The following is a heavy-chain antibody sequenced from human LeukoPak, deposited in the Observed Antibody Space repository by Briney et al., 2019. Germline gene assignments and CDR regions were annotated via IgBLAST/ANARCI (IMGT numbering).Heavy chain of an antibody. CDR3: TTTRPYYYGMDV. V-gene: IGHV3-15*01. J-gene: IGHJ6*02. CDR2: IKSKTDGGTT. Sequence: GGSLRLSCAASGLTFSSAWMNWVRQAPGKRLEWVGRIKSKTDGGTTDYAAPVKGRFTISRDDSKNTLNLQMNSLKTEDTAVYYCTTTRPYYYGMDVWGQGTTVTVSS. CDR1: GLTFSSAW.